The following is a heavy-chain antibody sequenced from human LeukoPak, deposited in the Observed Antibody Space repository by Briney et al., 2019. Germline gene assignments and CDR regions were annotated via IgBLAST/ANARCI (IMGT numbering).Heavy chain of an antibody. V-gene: IGHV4-34*01. CDR3: ARGWNGDLFDP. CDR1: GGSFSGYY. Sequence: SETLSLTCAVYGGSFSGYYWSWIRQPPGKGLEWIGEINHSGSTNYNPSLKSRVTISVDTSKNQFSLKLSSVTAADTAVYYCARGWNGDLFDPWGQGTLVTVSS. D-gene: IGHD1-1*01. CDR2: INHSGST. J-gene: IGHJ5*02.